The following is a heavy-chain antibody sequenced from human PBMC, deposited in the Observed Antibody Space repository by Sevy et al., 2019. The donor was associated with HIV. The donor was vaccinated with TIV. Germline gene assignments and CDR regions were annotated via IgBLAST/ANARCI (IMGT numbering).Heavy chain of an antibody. CDR1: GFTFSSYA. J-gene: IGHJ4*02. CDR3: AGGALLSYFAN. V-gene: IGHV3-30-3*01. CDR2: ISYDGSNK. D-gene: IGHD2-21*01. Sequence: GGSLRLSCAASGFTFSSYAMHWVRQAPGKGLEWVAVISYDGSNKYYADSVKGRFTISRDNSKNTLYLQMNSLRAEDTVVIYGAGGALLSYFANWGQGTLVTASS.